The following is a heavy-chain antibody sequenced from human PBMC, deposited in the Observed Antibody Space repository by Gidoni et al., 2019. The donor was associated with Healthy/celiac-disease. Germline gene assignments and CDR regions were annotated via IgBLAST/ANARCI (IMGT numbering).Heavy chain of an antibody. CDR1: GGSISSGDYY. J-gene: IGHJ6*02. V-gene: IGHV4-30-4*01. D-gene: IGHD2-15*01. Sequence: QVQLQESGPGLVKPSQTLSLTCTVSGGSISSGDYYWSWIRQPPGKGLEWIGYIYYSGSTYYNPSLKSRVTISVDTSKNQFSLKLSSVTAADTAVYYCARDSRYCSGGSCYYYYGMDVWGQGTTVTVSS. CDR3: ARDSRYCSGGSCYYYYGMDV. CDR2: IYYSGST.